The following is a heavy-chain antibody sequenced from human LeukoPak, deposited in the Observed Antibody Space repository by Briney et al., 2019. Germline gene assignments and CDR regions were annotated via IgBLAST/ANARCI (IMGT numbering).Heavy chain of an antibody. V-gene: IGHV4-59*05. Sequence: SETLSLTCAVYGGSFSGYYWGWIRQPPGKGLEWIGSIYYTGTTYCNPSLKSRVSISVDTSKNQFSLKLTSVTAADTAVYYCARIAVAGGEDYFDYWGQGTLVTVSS. CDR3: ARIAVAGGEDYFDY. J-gene: IGHJ4*02. CDR2: IYYTGTT. CDR1: GGSFSGYY. D-gene: IGHD6-19*01.